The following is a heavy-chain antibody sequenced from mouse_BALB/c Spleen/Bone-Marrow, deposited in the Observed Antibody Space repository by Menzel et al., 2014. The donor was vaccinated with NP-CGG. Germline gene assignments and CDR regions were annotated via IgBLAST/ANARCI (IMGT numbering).Heavy chain of an antibody. Sequence: VMLMESGPGLVAPSQSLSITCTVSGFSLTSYGVHWVRQPPGKGLEWLGIIWAGGSTNYKSALMSRLSISKDNSKSQVFLKMNSLQTDDTAMYYCARDRRDYGKAWYFDVWGAGTTVTVSS. V-gene: IGHV2-9*02. CDR2: IWAGGST. CDR1: GFSLTSYG. CDR3: ARDRRDYGKAWYFDV. J-gene: IGHJ1*01. D-gene: IGHD2-1*01.